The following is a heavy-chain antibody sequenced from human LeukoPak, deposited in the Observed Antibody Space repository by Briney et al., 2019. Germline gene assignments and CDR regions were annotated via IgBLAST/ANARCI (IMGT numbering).Heavy chain of an antibody. CDR2: IYPGDSDT. CDR3: AQGSTTINFDY. Sequence: GESLKIPCKGSGYSFTSYWIGWVRQMPGKGLEWMGIIYPGDSDTRYSPSFQGQVTISADKSISTAYLQWSSLKASDTAVHYCAQGSTTINFDYWGQGTLVTVSS. J-gene: IGHJ4*02. D-gene: IGHD2-15*01. CDR1: GYSFTSYW. V-gene: IGHV5-51*01.